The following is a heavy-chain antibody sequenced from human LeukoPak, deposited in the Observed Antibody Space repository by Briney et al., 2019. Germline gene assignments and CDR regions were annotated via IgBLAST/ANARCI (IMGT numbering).Heavy chain of an antibody. V-gene: IGHV4-59*01. J-gene: IGHJ3*02. Sequence: PSETLSLTCTVSGGSISSYYWSWIRQPPGKGLEWIGYIYYSGSTNYNPSLKNRVTISVDTSKNQFSLKLSSVTAADTAVYYCASAANYGDDAFDIWGQGTMVTVSS. CDR2: IYYSGST. D-gene: IGHD4-17*01. CDR3: ASAANYGDDAFDI. CDR1: GGSISSYY.